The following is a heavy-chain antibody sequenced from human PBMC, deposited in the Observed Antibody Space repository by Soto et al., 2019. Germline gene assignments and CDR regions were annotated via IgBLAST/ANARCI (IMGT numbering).Heavy chain of an antibody. CDR3: ARPTYDYVVY. J-gene: IGHJ4*01. V-gene: IGHV4-31*03. CDR2: IYYSGTT. Sequence: SDTLSLTCTVSGGSINYSGYHWSWIRQHPGKGLEWIGYIYYSGTTNHNPSLKGRVTISVDTSRNQFSLKLTSVTAADTAVYFCARPTYDYVVYWGHGTLVTVSS. CDR1: GGSINYSGYH. D-gene: IGHD3-16*01.